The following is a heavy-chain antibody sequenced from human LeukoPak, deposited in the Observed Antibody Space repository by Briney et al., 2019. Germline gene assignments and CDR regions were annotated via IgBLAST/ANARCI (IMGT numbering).Heavy chain of an antibody. CDR2: ISSSSSYI. D-gene: IGHD2-21*01. CDR3: ARPAADCGGDCYWAFDY. V-gene: IGHV3-21*01. Sequence: PGGSLRLSCAASGFTFSSYSMNWVRQAPGKGLEWVSSISSSSSYIYYADSVKGRFTISRDNAKNSLYLQMNSLRAEDTAVYYCARPAADCGGDCYWAFDYWGQGTLVTVSS. J-gene: IGHJ4*02. CDR1: GFTFSSYS.